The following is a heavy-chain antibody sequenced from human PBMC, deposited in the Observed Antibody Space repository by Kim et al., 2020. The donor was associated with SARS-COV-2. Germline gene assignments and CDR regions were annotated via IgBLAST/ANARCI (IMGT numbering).Heavy chain of an antibody. V-gene: IGHV4-38-2*02. CDR3: ARLSVDTAMVREYYFDY. D-gene: IGHD5-18*01. CDR1: GYSISSGYY. Sequence: SETLSLTCTVSGYSISSGYYWGWIRQPPGKGLEWIGSIYHSGSTYYNPSLKSRVTISVDTSKNQFSLKLSSVTAADTAVYYCARLSVDTAMVREYYFDY. J-gene: IGHJ4*01. CDR2: IYHSGST.